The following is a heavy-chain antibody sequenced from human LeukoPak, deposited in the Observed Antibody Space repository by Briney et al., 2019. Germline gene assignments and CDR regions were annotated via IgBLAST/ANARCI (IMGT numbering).Heavy chain of an antibody. V-gene: IGHV3-30*03. J-gene: IGHJ4*02. CDR3: ARGCSRAACPYYFDY. D-gene: IGHD2-15*01. CDR2: ISYDGSNK. Sequence: GGSLRLSCAASGFTFSSYGMHWVRQAPGKGLEWVAVISYDGSNKYYADSVKGRFTISRDNAKNSLFLQMNSLRAEDTALYYCARGCSRAACPYYFDYWGQGTLVTVSS. CDR1: GFTFSSYG.